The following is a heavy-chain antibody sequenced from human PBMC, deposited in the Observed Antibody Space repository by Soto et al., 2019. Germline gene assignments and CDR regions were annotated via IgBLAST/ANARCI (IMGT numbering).Heavy chain of an antibody. CDR1: GFTFSSYA. CDR2: ISGTGYNT. D-gene: IGHD2-21*02. V-gene: IGHV3-23*01. J-gene: IGHJ6*02. Sequence: EVQLLESGGGLVRPGGSLRLSCAASGFTFSSYAMNWVRQAPGKGLEWVSAISGTGYNTYYADSLKGRFTISRDNSKNTLSLQMNSLRAEDTAVYYCARDRQFSDPRGGMDVWGQGTTVTVSS. CDR3: ARDRQFSDPRGGMDV.